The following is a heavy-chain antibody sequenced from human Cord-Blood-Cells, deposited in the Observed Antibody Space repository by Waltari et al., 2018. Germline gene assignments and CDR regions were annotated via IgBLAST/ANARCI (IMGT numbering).Heavy chain of an antibody. CDR1: GFTFSSYW. CDR3: ARGRKTGRYFDY. J-gene: IGHJ4*02. Sequence: EVQLVESGGGLVQPGGSLRLSCAASGFTFSSYWMSWVRQAPGKGVEWVANIKQDGSDKYCVYSVKGRFTISRDNAKNSLYLQMNSLRAEDTAVYYCARGRKTGRYFDYWGQGTLVTVSS. CDR2: IKQDGSDK. V-gene: IGHV3-7*01. D-gene: IGHD1-1*01.